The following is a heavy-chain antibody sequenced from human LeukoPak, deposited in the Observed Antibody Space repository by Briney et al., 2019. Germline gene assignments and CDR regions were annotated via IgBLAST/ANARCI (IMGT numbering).Heavy chain of an antibody. J-gene: IGHJ4*02. V-gene: IGHV4-34*01. CDR3: ARDPNYGGADY. D-gene: IGHD4-23*01. CDR1: GGSFSGYY. CDR2: INHSGST. Sequence: SETLSLTCAVYGGSFSGYYWSWIRQPPGKGLEWIGEINHSGSTKYTPSLKSRVTISVDTSKNQFSLKLSSMTAADTAVYYCARDPNYGGADYWGQGTLVTVSS.